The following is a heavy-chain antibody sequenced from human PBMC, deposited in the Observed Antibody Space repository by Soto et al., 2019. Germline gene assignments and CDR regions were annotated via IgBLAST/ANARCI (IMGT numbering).Heavy chain of an antibody. CDR1: GGSISTFY. CDR3: ARGRTVRNYADDSSDYFYFFDY. CDR2: VYYTGGT. D-gene: IGHD3-22*01. J-gene: IGHJ4*02. Sequence: SSETLSLTCTVSGGSISTFYWGWMRQSPGKELEWIGYVYYTGGTNYNPSLKSRVTISVDRSKNQFSLKLTSANAADTAVYYCARGRTVRNYADDSSDYFYFFDYWGQGTQVTVSS. V-gene: IGHV4-59*01.